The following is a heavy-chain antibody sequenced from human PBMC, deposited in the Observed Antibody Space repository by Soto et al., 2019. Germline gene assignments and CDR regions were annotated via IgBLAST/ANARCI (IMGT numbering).Heavy chain of an antibody. CDR2: ISFDGSNK. CDR1: GFTFSGYA. V-gene: IGHV3-30-3*01. CDR3: ARAGDTVMEEYYYGMDV. Sequence: QVQLVESGGGVVQPGRSLRLSCAASGFTFSGYAMHWVRQAPGKGSDWVAVISFDGSNKNYADSAKGRFTISRDNSKNTLYMEMNSLRVEDTAVYYCARAGDTVMEEYYYGMDVWGQGTTVTVAS. J-gene: IGHJ6*02. D-gene: IGHD5-18*01.